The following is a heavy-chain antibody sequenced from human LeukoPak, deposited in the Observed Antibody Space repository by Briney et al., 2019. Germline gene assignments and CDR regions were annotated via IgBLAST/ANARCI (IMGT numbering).Heavy chain of an antibody. V-gene: IGHV3-30*18. J-gene: IGHJ6*02. CDR2: ISYDGSNK. CDR1: GFTFSSYG. D-gene: IGHD2-15*01. Sequence: GGSLRLSFAASGFTFSSYGIHWVRQAPGKGLEWVAVISYDGSNKYYADSVKGRFTISRDNSKNTLYLQMNSLRAEDTAVYYCAKDLGHIVVVVAATDYYGMDVWGQGTTVTVSS. CDR3: AKDLGHIVVVVAATDYYGMDV.